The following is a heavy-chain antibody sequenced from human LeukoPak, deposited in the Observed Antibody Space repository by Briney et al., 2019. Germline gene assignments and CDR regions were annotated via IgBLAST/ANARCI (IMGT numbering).Heavy chain of an antibody. CDR1: GFTFSSYG. Sequence: PGGSLRLSCAASGFTFSSYGMHWVRQAPGKGLEWVAFIRYDGSNKYYADSVKGRFTFSRDNSKNTLYVQMNSLRAEDTAVYYCAKDPPYYYDSSGYGGGAFDIWGQGTMVTVSS. CDR3: AKDPPYYYDSSGYGGGAFDI. J-gene: IGHJ3*02. D-gene: IGHD3-22*01. CDR2: IRYDGSNK. V-gene: IGHV3-30*02.